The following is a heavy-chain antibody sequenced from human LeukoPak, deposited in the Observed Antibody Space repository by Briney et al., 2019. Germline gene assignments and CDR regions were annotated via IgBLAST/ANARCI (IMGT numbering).Heavy chain of an antibody. V-gene: IGHV4-39*01. Sequence: PSETLSLTCTVSGGSVSSSSLYWGWLRQPPGKGLEWIATIYYSGSTYYNPSLKSRVTISVDTSKNQFSLKLSSVTAADTAVYYCAGRDYDARNPQYFAYWGQGTLVTVSS. D-gene: IGHD4-17*01. CDR2: IYYSGST. J-gene: IGHJ4*02. CDR3: AGRDYDARNPQYFAY. CDR1: GGSVSSSSLY.